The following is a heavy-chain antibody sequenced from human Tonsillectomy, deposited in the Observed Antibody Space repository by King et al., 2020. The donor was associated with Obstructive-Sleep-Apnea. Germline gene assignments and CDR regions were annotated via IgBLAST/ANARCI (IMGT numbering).Heavy chain of an antibody. Sequence: QLVQSGAEVKKPGESLKISCKDSGYSFSSYWIGWVRQKPGKGLEWMGIIYPGDSDTRYSPSFQGQVTISADKSISTAYLQWTSLKASDTAMYYCASLRVLGATPFDSWGQGTLVTVSS. V-gene: IGHV5-51*01. CDR2: IYPGDSDT. J-gene: IGHJ4*02. CDR3: ASLRVLGATPFDS. D-gene: IGHD1-26*01. CDR1: GYSFSSYW.